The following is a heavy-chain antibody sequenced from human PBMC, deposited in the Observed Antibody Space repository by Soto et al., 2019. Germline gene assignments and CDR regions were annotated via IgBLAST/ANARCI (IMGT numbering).Heavy chain of an antibody. Sequence: ASVKVSCKASGYIFNDDAISWVRQAPGQGLEWVGLSSACIGHTNYAHIFQGRVTMTTERSTTTAYMELRNLRSHHTAVYYRASGSYCSGGTPANWFHXKGEATLVTVSX. D-gene: IGHD2-15*01. CDR3: ASGSYCSGGTPANWFHX. CDR1: GYIFNDDA. V-gene: IGHV1-18*01. J-gene: IGHJ5*02. CDR2: SSACIGHT.